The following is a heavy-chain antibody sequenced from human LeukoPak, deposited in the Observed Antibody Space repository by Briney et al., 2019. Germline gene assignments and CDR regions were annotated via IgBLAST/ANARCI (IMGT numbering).Heavy chain of an antibody. D-gene: IGHD2-15*01. CDR2: ISSSSSTI. Sequence: GGSLRLSCAASGFTFSSYSMNWVRQAPGKGLEWVSYISSSSSTIYCADSVKGRFTISRDNAKNSLYLQMNSLRAEDTAVYYCARVMCVVVVAATCGMDVWGQGTTVTVSS. CDR3: ARVMCVVVVAATCGMDV. V-gene: IGHV3-48*01. CDR1: GFTFSSYS. J-gene: IGHJ6*02.